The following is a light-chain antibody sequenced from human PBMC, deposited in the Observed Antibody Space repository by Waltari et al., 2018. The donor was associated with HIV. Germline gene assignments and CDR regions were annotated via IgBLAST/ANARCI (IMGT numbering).Light chain of an antibody. Sequence: QSALTQPPSASGSPGQSVTISCTGTSSDVGGYNYVSWYQQHPGKAPKLMIYEVSKRPSGVPDRFSGSKSGNTASLTVSGLQAEDEADYYGSSYAGSNWVVFGGGTKLTVL. CDR1: SSDVGGYNY. J-gene: IGLJ2*01. CDR2: EVS. V-gene: IGLV2-8*01. CDR3: SSYAGSNWVV.